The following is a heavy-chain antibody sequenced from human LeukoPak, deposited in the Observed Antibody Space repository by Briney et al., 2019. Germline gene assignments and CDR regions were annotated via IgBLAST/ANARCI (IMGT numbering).Heavy chain of an antibody. CDR3: ARDWRGYCSGGSCYPLGGFDP. Sequence: ASVKVSCKTSGYTFTSYGISWVRQAPGQGLEWMGWISGYNGNTNYAENVQGRVTMTRDTSTSTAYMELRSLRSDDTAVYYCARDWRGYCSGGSCYPLGGFDPWGQGTLVTVSS. J-gene: IGHJ5*02. CDR2: ISGYNGNT. CDR1: GYTFTSYG. D-gene: IGHD2-15*01. V-gene: IGHV1-18*01.